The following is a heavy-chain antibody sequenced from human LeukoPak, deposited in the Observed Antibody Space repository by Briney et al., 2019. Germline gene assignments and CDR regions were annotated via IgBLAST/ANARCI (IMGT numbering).Heavy chain of an antibody. CDR1: GFTFSSYS. V-gene: IGHV3-7*01. D-gene: IGHD4-11*01. J-gene: IGHJ4*02. CDR3: ARGPVKYDY. Sequence: PGGSLRLSCAASGFTFSSYSMNWVRQAPGKGLEWVANIKEDGRQKYYVDSVKGRFTISRDNAKNSLYLQMNSLRAEDTAVYYCARGPVKYDYWGQGTLVTVSS. CDR2: IKEDGRQK.